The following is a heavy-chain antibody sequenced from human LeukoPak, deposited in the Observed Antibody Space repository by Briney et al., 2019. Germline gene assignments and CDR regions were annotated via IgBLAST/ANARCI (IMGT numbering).Heavy chain of an antibody. CDR1: GFTFSSYG. D-gene: IGHD4-23*01. Sequence: GGSLRLSCAASGFTFSSYGMHWVRQAPGKGLEWVAVISYDGSNKYYAAPVKGRFTITRDNSKNTLYLQMNSLRAEDTAVYYCANLLRWEPYSGQGTLVTVSS. J-gene: IGHJ4*02. CDR3: ANLLRWEPY. V-gene: IGHV3-30*18. CDR2: ISYDGSNK.